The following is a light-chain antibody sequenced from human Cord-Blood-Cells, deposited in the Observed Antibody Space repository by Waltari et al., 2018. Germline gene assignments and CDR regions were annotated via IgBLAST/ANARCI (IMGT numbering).Light chain of an antibody. CDR2: EEN. J-gene: IGLJ2*01. V-gene: IGLV6-57*01. CDR1: RGSIARNY. CDR3: QSYDSSIRV. Sequence: NFMLTQPHPASASPDKTVTISCTRSRGSIARNYLQRYQQRPGSTPTTVIYEENRRPSGVPDRFSGSIDSSSNAASLTIAGRKTEDEADYYCQSYDSSIRVFGGGTKLTVL.